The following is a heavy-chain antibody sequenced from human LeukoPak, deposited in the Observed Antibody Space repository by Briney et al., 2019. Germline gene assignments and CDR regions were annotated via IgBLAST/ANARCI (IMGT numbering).Heavy chain of an antibody. CDR3: ANPFYGSGPRGY. CDR2: ISASRGST. Sequence: GGSLRLSCAASGFTFSAYDMTWVRQAPGKGLEWVSAISASRGSTYYADSVKGRFTISRDNSKNTLYLQMNSLRAEDTAIYYCANPFYGSGPRGYWGQGTLVTVSS. D-gene: IGHD3-10*01. J-gene: IGHJ4*02. V-gene: IGHV3-23*01. CDR1: GFTFSAYD.